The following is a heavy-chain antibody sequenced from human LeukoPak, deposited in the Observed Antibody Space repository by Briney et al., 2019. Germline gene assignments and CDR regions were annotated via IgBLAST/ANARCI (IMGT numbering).Heavy chain of an antibody. CDR1: GGSITTYY. CDR2: IYDSGNT. J-gene: IGHJ4*02. CDR3: ARGSGWLPGW. D-gene: IGHD6-19*01. Sequence: SETLSLTCTVAGGSITTYYWSWIRQPPGKGREWMGHIYDSGNTNYNPSVKGRVTISADTSKNEFSLQLTSVNDADTAVYYCARGSGWLPGWWGQGTLVTVSS. V-gene: IGHV4-59*01.